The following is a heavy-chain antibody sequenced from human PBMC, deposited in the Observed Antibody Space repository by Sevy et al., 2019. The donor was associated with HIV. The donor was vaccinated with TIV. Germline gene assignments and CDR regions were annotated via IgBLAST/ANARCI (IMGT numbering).Heavy chain of an antibody. D-gene: IGHD4-17*01. Sequence: SETLSLTCTVSGGSISSYYWSWIRQPPGKGLEWIGYIYYSGRTNYNPSLKSRVTISVDTSKNQFSLKLSSVTAADTAVYYCARDNGYGDPFDYWGQGTLVTVSS. V-gene: IGHV4-59*13. CDR1: GGSISSYY. J-gene: IGHJ4*02. CDR3: ARDNGYGDPFDY. CDR2: IYYSGRT.